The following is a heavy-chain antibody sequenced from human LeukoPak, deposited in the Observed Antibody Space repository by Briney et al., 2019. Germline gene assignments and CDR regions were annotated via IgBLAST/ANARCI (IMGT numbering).Heavy chain of an antibody. CDR2: INSDGSST. Sequence: GGSLRLSCAASGFTLSSYWMHWVRQAPGKGLVWVSRINSDGSSTSYVDSVKGRFTISRDNAKNTLYLQMNSLRAEDTAVYYCARATGYSYGYSRFDYWGQGTLVTVSS. V-gene: IGHV3-74*01. CDR1: GFTLSSYW. J-gene: IGHJ4*02. D-gene: IGHD5-18*01. CDR3: ARATGYSYGYSRFDY.